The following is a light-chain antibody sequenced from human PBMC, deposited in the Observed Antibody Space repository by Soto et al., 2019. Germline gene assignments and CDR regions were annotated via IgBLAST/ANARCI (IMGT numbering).Light chain of an antibody. J-gene: IGLJ1*01. Sequence: QSVLTQPASVSGSPGQSITISCTGPSSDVGTYNLVSWYQQHPDKAPKVILYEGTKRPSGVSNRFSGSKSGNTASLTISGLQAEDEADYYCCSYAGSSTYVFGTGTKLTVL. CDR2: EGT. V-gene: IGLV2-23*01. CDR1: SSDVGTYNL. CDR3: CSYAGSSTYV.